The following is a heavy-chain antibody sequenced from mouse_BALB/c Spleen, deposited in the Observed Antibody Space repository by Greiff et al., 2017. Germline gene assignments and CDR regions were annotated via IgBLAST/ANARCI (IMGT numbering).Heavy chain of an antibody. V-gene: IGHV5-6-5*01. CDR3: ARSGSYVKAMDN. Sequence: EVKLMESGGGLVKPGGSLKLSCAASGFTISSYAMSWVRQTPEKRLEWVASISSGGSTYYPDSVKGRFTISRDNARNILYLQMGSLRSEDTAMYYSARSGSYVKAMDNWGQGTSVTVSS. D-gene: IGHD2-12*01. J-gene: IGHJ4*01. CDR1: GFTISSYA. CDR2: ISSGGST.